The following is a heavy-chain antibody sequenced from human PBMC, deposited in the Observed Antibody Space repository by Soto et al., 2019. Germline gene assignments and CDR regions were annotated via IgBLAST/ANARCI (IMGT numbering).Heavy chain of an antibody. J-gene: IGHJ5*02. Sequence: PSDTLSLTCTVSGGSISRSTYYWGWIRQPPGKGLEWIGSIYYSGSTYYRPSLKSRVTISVDTSMNQFSLKLSSVTAADTAVYCCARADYGYRENNWFDPWGQGTLVTVSS. CDR1: GGSISRSTYY. D-gene: IGHD5-18*01. V-gene: IGHV4-39*07. CDR3: ARADYGYRENNWFDP. CDR2: IYYSGST.